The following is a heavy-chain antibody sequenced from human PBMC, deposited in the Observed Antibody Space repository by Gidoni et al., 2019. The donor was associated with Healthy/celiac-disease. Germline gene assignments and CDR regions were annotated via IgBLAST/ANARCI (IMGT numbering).Heavy chain of an antibody. CDR2: ISYDGSNK. J-gene: IGHJ3*02. D-gene: IGHD2-15*01. V-gene: IGHV3-30*18. Sequence: QVQLVESGGGVVQPGRSLRLSCAASGFTFSSYGMHWVRQAPGKGLEWVAFISYDGSNKYYADSVKGRFTISRDNSKNTLYLQMNSLRAEDTAVYYCAKGHFVVVVAATDAFDIWGQGTMVTVSS. CDR3: AKGHFVVVVAATDAFDI. CDR1: GFTFSSYG.